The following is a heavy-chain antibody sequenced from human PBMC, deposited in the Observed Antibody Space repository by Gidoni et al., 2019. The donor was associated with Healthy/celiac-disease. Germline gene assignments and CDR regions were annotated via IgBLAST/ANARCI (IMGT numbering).Heavy chain of an antibody. CDR3: ARGGDTIFGVVIHFDY. Sequence: EVQLVQSGAEVKNPGESLTISCKGSGYSFTSYWIGWVRQMPGKGLEWMGIIYPGDSDTRYSQAFQGQVTISADKSISTAYLQWSSLKASDTAMYYCARGGDTIFGVVIHFDYWGQGTLVTVSS. CDR2: IYPGDSDT. V-gene: IGHV5-51*01. CDR1: GYSFTSYW. D-gene: IGHD3-3*01. J-gene: IGHJ4*02.